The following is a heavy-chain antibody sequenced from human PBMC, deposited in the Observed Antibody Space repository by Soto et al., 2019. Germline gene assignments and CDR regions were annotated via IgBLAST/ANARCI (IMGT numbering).Heavy chain of an antibody. CDR2: IWYDGSNK. V-gene: IGHV3-33*01. CDR3: ARVTNSSAWYWAFDI. J-gene: IGHJ3*02. Sequence: QVQLVESGGGVVQPGRSLRLSCAASGFTFSNYGMHWVRQAPGKGLEWVAVIWYDGSNKFYADSVKGRFTISRDNSKNTLYLQMNSLRAVDTAVYYCARVTNSSAWYWAFDIWGQGPMVTVSS. D-gene: IGHD6-19*01. CDR1: GFTFSNYG.